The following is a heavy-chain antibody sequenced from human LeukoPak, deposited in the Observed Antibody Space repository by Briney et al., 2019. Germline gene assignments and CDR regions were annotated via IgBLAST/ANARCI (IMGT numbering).Heavy chain of an antibody. CDR2: IFTSGRT. V-gene: IGHV4-4*07. J-gene: IGHJ5*02. CDR3: GRGGGYYDFWSGYYCDWFDP. CDR1: DGSITSFY. Sequence: SETLSLTSTVADGSITSFYWSWIRQPAGKGLEWIGRIFTSGRTNSNPSPKSRVTMSVATSKNQFSLKLSSVTAANTAVYYGGRGGGYYDFWSGYYCDWFDPWGQGTLVTVSS. D-gene: IGHD3-3*01.